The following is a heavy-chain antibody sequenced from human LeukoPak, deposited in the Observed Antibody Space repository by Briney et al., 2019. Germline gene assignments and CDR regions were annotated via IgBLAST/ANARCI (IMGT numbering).Heavy chain of an antibody. V-gene: IGHV4-34*01. CDR2: INHSGST. J-gene: IGHJ4*02. CDR1: GGSFSGYY. D-gene: IGHD3-22*01. CDR3: ARITYYDSSGYFDY. Sequence: SEALSLTCAVYGGSFSGYYWSWIRQPPGKGLEWIGEINHSGSTNYNPSLKSRVTISVDTSKNQFSLKLSSVTAADTAVYYCARITYYDSSGYFDYWGQGTLVTVSS.